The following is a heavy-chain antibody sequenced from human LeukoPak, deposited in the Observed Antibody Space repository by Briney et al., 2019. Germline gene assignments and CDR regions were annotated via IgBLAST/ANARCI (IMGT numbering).Heavy chain of an antibody. CDR1: GFTFSSYA. CDR2: ISYDGSNK. Sequence: PGGSLRLSCAASGFTFSSYAMHWVRQAPGKGLEWVAVISYDGSNKYYADSVKGRFTISRDNSKNTLYLQMNSLGAEGTAVYYCAREIIVVVPAAMSYFDYWGQGTLVTVSS. V-gene: IGHV3-30*04. D-gene: IGHD2-2*01. J-gene: IGHJ4*02. CDR3: AREIIVVVPAAMSYFDY.